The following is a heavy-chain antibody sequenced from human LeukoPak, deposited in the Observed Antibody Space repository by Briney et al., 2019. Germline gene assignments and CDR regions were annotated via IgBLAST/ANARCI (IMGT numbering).Heavy chain of an antibody. J-gene: IGHJ4*02. CDR2: VWYDGSKK. CDR1: GFTFSNYG. V-gene: IGHV3-33*01. Sequence: GRSLRLSCAASGFTFSNYGMHWVRQAPGKGLEWVAVVWYDGSKKYYTDSVKGRFTISRDNSKNTLYLQMTSLRAEDTAVYYCARDLSYGDPGGWGEGTLVTVSS. D-gene: IGHD4-17*01. CDR3: ARDLSYGDPGG.